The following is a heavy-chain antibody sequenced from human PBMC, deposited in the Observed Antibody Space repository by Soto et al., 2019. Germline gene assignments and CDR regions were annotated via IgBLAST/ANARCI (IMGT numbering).Heavy chain of an antibody. Sequence: PGGSLRLSCEVSGFTFSSHWMHWVRQAPGKGLVWVSYINSDGTTTTHAYSVKGRFTISRDNAKNTLYLKMNSLRAEETAVYYCARDVRYSMHXWGQATTVTVS. V-gene: IGHV3-74*01. J-gene: IGHJ6*02. CDR3: ARDVRYSMHX. CDR1: GFTFSSHW. CDR2: INSDGTTT.